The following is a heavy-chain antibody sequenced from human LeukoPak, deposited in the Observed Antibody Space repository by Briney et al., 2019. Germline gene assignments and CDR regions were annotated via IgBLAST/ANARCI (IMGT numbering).Heavy chain of an antibody. D-gene: IGHD5-18*01. CDR2: IDWDDDK. CDR1: GFSLSTSGMC. V-gene: IGHV2-70*11. J-gene: IGHJ4*02. CDR3: ARTTTVGYSYGSYPFDY. Sequence: SGPTLVNPTQTLTLTCTFSGFSLSTSGMCVSWIRQPPGKALEWLARIDWDDDKYYSTVLKTRLTISKDTSKNQVVLTMTNMDPVDTATYYCARTTTVGYSYGSYPFDYWSQGTLVTVSS.